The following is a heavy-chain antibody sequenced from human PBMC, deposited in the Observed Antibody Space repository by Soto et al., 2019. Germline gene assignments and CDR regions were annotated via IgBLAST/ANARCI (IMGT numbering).Heavy chain of an antibody. CDR1: GGSFSGYY. Sequence: QVQLQQWGAGLLKPSETLSLTCAVYGGSFSGYYWSWIRHPPGRGLEWIGEINHSGSTNYNPSPKSRVTISVDTSKNQFSLKLSSVTAADTAVYYCARGGYCSGGSCYYFDYWGQGTLVTVSS. CDR2: INHSGST. D-gene: IGHD2-15*01. V-gene: IGHV4-34*01. J-gene: IGHJ4*02. CDR3: ARGGYCSGGSCYYFDY.